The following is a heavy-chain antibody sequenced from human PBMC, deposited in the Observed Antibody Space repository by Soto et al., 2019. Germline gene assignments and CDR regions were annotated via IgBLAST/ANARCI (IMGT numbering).Heavy chain of an antibody. CDR3: ASLKRITIFGVVSGWFDP. CDR1: GYTFTSYG. CDR2: ISAYNGNT. V-gene: IGHV1-18*01. Sequence: ASVKVSCKASGYTFTSYGISWVRQAPGQGLEWMGWISAYNGNTNYAQKLQSRVTMTTDTSTSTAYMELRSLSSVTAADTAVYYCASLKRITIFGVVSGWFDPWGQGTLVTVSS. J-gene: IGHJ5*02. D-gene: IGHD3-3*01.